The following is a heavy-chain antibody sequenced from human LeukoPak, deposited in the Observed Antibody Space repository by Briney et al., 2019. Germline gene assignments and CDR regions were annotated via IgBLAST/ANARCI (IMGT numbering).Heavy chain of an antibody. CDR1: GGSISSSSYY. CDR3: ARGGYLFGP. CDR2: IYYSGST. V-gene: IGHV4-39*07. Sequence: PSETLSLTCTVSGGSISSSSYYWGWIRQPPGKGLEWIGSIYYSGSTYYNPSLKSRVTISVDTSKNQFSLKLSSVTAADTALYYCARGGYLFGPWGQGTLVTVSS. J-gene: IGHJ5*02. D-gene: IGHD5-18*01.